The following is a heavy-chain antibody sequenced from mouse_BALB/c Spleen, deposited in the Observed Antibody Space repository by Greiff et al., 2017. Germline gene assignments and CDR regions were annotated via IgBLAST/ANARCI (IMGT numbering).Heavy chain of an antibody. V-gene: IGHV1-14*01. CDR3: AREGLRDWFAY. CDR1: GYTFTSYV. J-gene: IGHJ3*01. D-gene: IGHD2-4*01. CDR2: INPYNDGT. Sequence: VQLQQSGPELVKPGASVKMSCKASGYTFTSYVMHWVKQKPGQGLEWIGYINPYNDGTKYNEKFKGKATLTSDKSSSTAYMELSSLTSEDSAVYYCAREGLRDWFAYWGQGTLVTVSA.